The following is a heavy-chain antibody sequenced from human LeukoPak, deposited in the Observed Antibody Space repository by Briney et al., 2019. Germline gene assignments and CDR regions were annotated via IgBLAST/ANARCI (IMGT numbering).Heavy chain of an antibody. CDR2: ISGSGGST. J-gene: IGHJ4*02. D-gene: IGHD2-21*02. CDR3: AKLQDAYCGGDCYFGY. V-gene: IGHV3-23*01. CDR1: GFTFSSYA. Sequence: PGGSLRLSCAASGFTFSSYAMSWVRQAPGKGLEWVSAISGSGGSTYYADSVKGRFTISRDNSKNALYLQMNSLRAEDTAVYYCAKLQDAYCGGDCYFGYWGQGTLVTVSS.